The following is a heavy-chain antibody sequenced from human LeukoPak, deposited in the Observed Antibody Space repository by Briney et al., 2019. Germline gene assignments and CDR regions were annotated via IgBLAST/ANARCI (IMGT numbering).Heavy chain of an antibody. D-gene: IGHD3-9*01. CDR2: ISGSGGST. V-gene: IGHV3-23*01. CDR1: GFTFSSYA. J-gene: IGHJ4*02. CDR3: AKDRRVYDILTPFDY. Sequence: GGSLRLSCAASGFTFSSYAMSWVRQAPGKGLEWVSAISGSGGSTYYADSVKGRFTISRDSSKNTLYLQMNSLRAVDTAVYFCAKDRRVYDILTPFDYWGQGTLVTVSS.